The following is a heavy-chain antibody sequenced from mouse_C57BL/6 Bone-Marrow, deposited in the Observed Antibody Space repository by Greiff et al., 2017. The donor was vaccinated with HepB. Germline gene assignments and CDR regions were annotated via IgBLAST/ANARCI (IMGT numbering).Heavy chain of an antibody. J-gene: IGHJ1*03. CDR2: ISSGSSTI. V-gene: IGHV5-17*01. D-gene: IGHD1-1*01. Sequence: EVKLMESGGGLVKPGGSLKLSCAASGFTFSDYGMHWVRQAPEKGLEWVAYISSGSSTIYYADTVKGRFTISRDNAKNTLFLQMTSPRSEDTAMYYCARGPYGSSYWYFDVWGTGTTVTVSS. CDR3: ARGPYGSSYWYFDV. CDR1: GFTFSDYG.